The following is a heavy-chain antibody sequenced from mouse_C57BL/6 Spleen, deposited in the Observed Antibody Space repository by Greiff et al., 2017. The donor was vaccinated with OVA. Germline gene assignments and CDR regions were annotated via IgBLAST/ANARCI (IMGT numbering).Heavy chain of an antibody. CDR2: IDPSDSYT. Sequence: QVQLKESGAELVMPGASVKLSCKASGYTFTSYWMHWVKQRPGQGLEWIGEIDPSDSYTNYNQKFKGKSTLTVDKSSSTAYMQLSSLTSEDSAVYYCARRGTGRYYFDYWGQGTTLTVSS. D-gene: IGHD4-1*01. CDR1: GYTFTSYW. V-gene: IGHV1-69*01. J-gene: IGHJ2*01. CDR3: ARRGTGRYYFDY.